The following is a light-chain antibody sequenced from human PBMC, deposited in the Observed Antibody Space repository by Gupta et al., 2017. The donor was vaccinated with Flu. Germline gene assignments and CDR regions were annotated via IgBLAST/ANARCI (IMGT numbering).Light chain of an antibody. V-gene: IGKV3-11*01. CDR2: DAS. Sequence: PATLSLSPGERATLSCRASQSVSSYLAWHQQKPVQAPRLLIYDASNSATGIPSRFSGSGSGTDFTLTISILNPEDLAVYYCQQRRNWPPTFGPGTRLGIK. CDR1: QSVSSY. CDR3: QQRRNWPPT. J-gene: IGKJ2*01.